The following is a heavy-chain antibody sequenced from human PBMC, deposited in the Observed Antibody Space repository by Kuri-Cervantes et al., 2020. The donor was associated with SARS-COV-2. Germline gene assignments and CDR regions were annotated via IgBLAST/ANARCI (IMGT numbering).Heavy chain of an antibody. V-gene: IGHV1-8*01. CDR1: GYTFTSYD. Sequence: ASVKVSCKASGYTFTSYDINWVRQATGQGLEWMGWMNPNSGNTGYAQKFQGRVTMTRNTSISTAYMELRSLRSDDTAVYYCAKDRPGGDIAVAATGAFDIWGQGTMVTVSS. CDR3: AKDRPGGDIAVAATGAFDI. CDR2: MNPNSGNT. D-gene: IGHD6-19*01. J-gene: IGHJ3*02.